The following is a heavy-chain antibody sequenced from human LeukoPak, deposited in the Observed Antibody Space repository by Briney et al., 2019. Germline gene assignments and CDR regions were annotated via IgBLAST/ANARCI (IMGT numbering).Heavy chain of an antibody. CDR3: AKDGLDCSGGSCYSYHYYYGLDV. J-gene: IGHJ6*02. CDR1: GFTFSSYA. Sequence: QPGGSLRLSCAASGFTFSSYAMSWVRQAPGKGLEWVSIIIGSGGSTYYADSVKGRFTISRDYSRNTLYFEMNILRAEDTAEYYCAKDGLDCSGGSCYSYHYYYGLDVWGQGTTVTVSS. CDR2: IIGSGGST. D-gene: IGHD2-15*01. V-gene: IGHV3-23*01.